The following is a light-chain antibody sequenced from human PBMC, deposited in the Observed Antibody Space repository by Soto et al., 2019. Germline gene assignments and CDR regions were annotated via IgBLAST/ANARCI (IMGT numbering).Light chain of an antibody. J-gene: IGKJ1*01. V-gene: IGKV3-20*01. CDR2: AAS. CDR3: QQYDTSPRT. Sequence: EILLTQSPGTLSLSPGDRATLSCRASHSLGSGYLAWYRQKPGQAPRILIYAASSRATGVPDRFSGSGSGTDFSLTISRLEPEDFAVYYCQQYDTSPRTFGQGTKVDIK. CDR1: HSLGSGY.